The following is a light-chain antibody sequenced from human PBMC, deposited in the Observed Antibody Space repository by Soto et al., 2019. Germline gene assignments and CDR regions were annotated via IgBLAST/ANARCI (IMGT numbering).Light chain of an antibody. Sequence: EIVLTQSPGTLSVSPGERATLSCRASQSINSDYLAWYQQKPGQAPRLLIYGASSRATGNPAKFSGSGSGTDFTLTISRLEPDDFAMYYCQQYGSSPRTLGQGTKVDIK. CDR3: QQYGSSPRT. CDR1: QSINSDY. V-gene: IGKV3-20*01. CDR2: GAS. J-gene: IGKJ1*01.